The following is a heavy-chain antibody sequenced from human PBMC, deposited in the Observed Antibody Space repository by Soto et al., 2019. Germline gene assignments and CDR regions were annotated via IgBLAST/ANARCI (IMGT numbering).Heavy chain of an antibody. D-gene: IGHD2-2*01. CDR3: AREDRDRETGLVPAAIDGMDV. J-gene: IGHJ6*02. CDR2: INAGNGNT. V-gene: IGHV1-3*01. CDR1: GYTFTTYA. Sequence: ASVKVSCKASGYTFTTYAMHWVRQAPGQRFEWMGWINAGNGNTKYSQKFQGRVTITSDASTSTAYMELSSLRSDDTAVYYCAREDRDRETGLVPAAIDGMDVWGQGTTVTVSS.